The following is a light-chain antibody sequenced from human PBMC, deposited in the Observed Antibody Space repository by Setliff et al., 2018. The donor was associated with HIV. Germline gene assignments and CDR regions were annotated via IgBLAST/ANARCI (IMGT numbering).Light chain of an antibody. Sequence: IQMTQSPSSLSASVGDRVTITCRAGQDIRDELGWYQQKPGTAPKSLIYAASKLHSGVPSRFSGSQSGTEFTLRISSLQPEDSATYFCVQHNSYPWTVGQGTKWIS. V-gene: IGKV1-17*01. J-gene: IGKJ1*01. CDR1: QDIRDE. CDR3: VQHNSYPWT. CDR2: AAS.